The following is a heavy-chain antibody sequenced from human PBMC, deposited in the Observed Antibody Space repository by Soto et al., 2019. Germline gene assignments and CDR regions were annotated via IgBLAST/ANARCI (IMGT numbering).Heavy chain of an antibody. V-gene: IGHV4-39*02. CDR2: VYFTGST. CDR3: AREPVGDYDLGRNYYNYGIDV. Sequence: SETLSLTCTVSGGSISSSDYYWGWVRQPPGEGLEWIGTVYFTGSTYYSPSLKSRLTISLDTSKNQFSLKLTSVTAADTALYYCAREPVGDYDLGRNYYNYGIDVWGQGTTVTASS. CDR1: GGSISSSDYY. J-gene: IGHJ6*02. D-gene: IGHD4-17*01.